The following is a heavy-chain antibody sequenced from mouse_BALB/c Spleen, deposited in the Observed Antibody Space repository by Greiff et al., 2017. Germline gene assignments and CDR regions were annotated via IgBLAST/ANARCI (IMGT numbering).Heavy chain of an antibody. V-gene: IGHV1S41*01. Sequence: DLVKPGASVKLSCKASGYTFTSYWINWIKQRPGQCLEWIGRIAPGSGSTYYNEMFKGKATLTVDTSSSTAYIQLSSLSSEDSAVYFCARDGYYDAMDYWGQGTSVTVSS. J-gene: IGHJ4*01. D-gene: IGHD2-3*01. CDR1: GYTFTSYW. CDR3: ARDGYYDAMDY. CDR2: IAPGSGST.